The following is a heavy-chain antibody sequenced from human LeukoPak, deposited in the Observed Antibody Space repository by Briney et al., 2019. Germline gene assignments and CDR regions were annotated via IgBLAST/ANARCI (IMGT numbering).Heavy chain of an antibody. Sequence: SGGSLRLSCAASGFTFSNYAMSWVRQAPGKGLEWVSAISGGGSSTYYADFVKGRFTISRDNAKNMLYMQMNSLRAEDTAVYYCATHCSSTTCYAYWGQGTLVTVSS. CDR3: ATHCSSTTCYAY. CDR2: ISGGGSST. CDR1: GFTFSNYA. J-gene: IGHJ4*02. V-gene: IGHV3-23*01. D-gene: IGHD2-2*01.